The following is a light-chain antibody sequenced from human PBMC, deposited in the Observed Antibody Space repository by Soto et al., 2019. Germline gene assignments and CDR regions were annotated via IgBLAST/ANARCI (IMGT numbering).Light chain of an antibody. J-gene: IGLJ1*01. CDR3: SSYAGSNNYV. V-gene: IGLV2-8*01. CDR1: SSDVGAYNY. CDR2: EVN. Sequence: QSALTQPPSASGSPRQSVTISCTGTSSDVGAYNYVSWYQQHPGKAPKVMIYEVNKRPSGVPDRFSGSKSGNTASLTVSGLQAEDEADYYCSSYAGSNNYVFGIGTKVTVL.